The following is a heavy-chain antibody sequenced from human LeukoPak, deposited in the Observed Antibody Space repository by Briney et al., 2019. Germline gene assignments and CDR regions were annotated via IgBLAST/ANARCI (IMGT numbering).Heavy chain of an antibody. V-gene: IGHV3-30*04. J-gene: IGHJ4*02. CDR3: AKVGLACSSTSCYSGGRLWDFDY. CDR2: ISYDGSNK. CDR1: GFTFSSYA. Sequence: GGSLRLSCAASGFTFSSYAMHWVRQAPGKGLEWVAVISYDGSNKYYADSVKGRFTISRDNSKNTLYLQMNSLRAEDTAVYYCAKVGLACSSTSCYSGGRLWDFDYWGQGTLVTVSS. D-gene: IGHD2-2*01.